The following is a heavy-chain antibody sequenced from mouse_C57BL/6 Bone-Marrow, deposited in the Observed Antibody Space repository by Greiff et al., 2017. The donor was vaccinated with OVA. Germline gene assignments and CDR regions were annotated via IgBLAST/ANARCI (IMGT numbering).Heavy chain of an antibody. V-gene: IGHV1-81*01. Sequence: QVTLKVSGAELARPGASVKLSCKASGYTFTSYGISWVKQRTGQGLEWIGEIYPRSGNTYYNEKFKGKATLTADKSSSTAYMELRSLTSEDSAVYFCARFDGYFLYAMDYWGQGTSVTVSS. J-gene: IGHJ4*01. CDR3: ARFDGYFLYAMDY. D-gene: IGHD2-3*01. CDR2: IYPRSGNT. CDR1: GYTFTSYG.